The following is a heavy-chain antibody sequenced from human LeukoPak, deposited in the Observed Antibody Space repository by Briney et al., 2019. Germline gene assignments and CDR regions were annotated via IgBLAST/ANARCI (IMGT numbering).Heavy chain of an antibody. CDR1: GFTFSSYL. J-gene: IGHJ6*03. D-gene: IGHD1-20*01. CDR3: ARGDRYDWDYYYYMDV. Sequence: GGSLRLSCTPSGFTFSSYLMSWVRQVPGKGLEWVANIKQDGSEKNYVDSVKGRFTISRDNAKNSLYLQMNSLRAEDTAVYYCARGDRYDWDYYYYMDVWGKGTTAIISS. CDR2: IKQDGSEK. V-gene: IGHV3-7*01.